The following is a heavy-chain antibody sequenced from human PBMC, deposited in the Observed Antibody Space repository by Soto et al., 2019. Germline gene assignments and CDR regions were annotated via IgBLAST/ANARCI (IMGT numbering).Heavy chain of an antibody. D-gene: IGHD3-3*01. V-gene: IGHV3-30-3*01. Sequence: QVPLVESGGGVVQPGRSLSRSCAASGFTFSRHTLHWVRQPPGKGLEWVAAISEDGSNTYYPDSVKGRFTISRDNSKNTLYLQMNSLSSEDTAVHHCAREVYYDFWSGFNTHLYYFDDWGQGTLVTVSS. CDR3: AREVYYDFWSGFNTHLYYFDD. CDR2: ISEDGSNT. J-gene: IGHJ4*02. CDR1: GFTFSRHT.